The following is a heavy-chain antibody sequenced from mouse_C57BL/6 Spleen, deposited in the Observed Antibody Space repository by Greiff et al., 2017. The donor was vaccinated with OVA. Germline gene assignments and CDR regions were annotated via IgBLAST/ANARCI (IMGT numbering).Heavy chain of an antibody. J-gene: IGHJ2*01. Sequence: QVQLQQPGAELVKPGASVKMSCKASGYTFTSYWITWVKQRPGQGLEWIGDIYPGSGSTNYNEKLKSKATLTVDTSSSKAYMQLSSLPSEDSAVYYCAREVYYASSSVAYFDYWGQGTTLTVSS. D-gene: IGHD1-1*01. CDR2: IYPGSGST. CDR1: GYTFTSYW. V-gene: IGHV1-55*01. CDR3: AREVYYASSSVAYFDY.